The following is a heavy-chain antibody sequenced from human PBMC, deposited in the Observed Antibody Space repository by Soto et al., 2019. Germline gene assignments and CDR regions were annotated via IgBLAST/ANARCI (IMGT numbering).Heavy chain of an antibody. CDR2: INHMGSL. Sequence: NPSETLSLTCTVTGGSMTSGDQYWTWIRHRPGEGLEWFGYINHMGSLYYNPSLKSRVSMSVDTSKNQLSLNLSSVTAADTAVYYCPRELPQRQGRNMDVWGQGTTVTV. D-gene: IGHD1-1*01. CDR3: PRELPQRQGRNMDV. J-gene: IGHJ6*02. V-gene: IGHV4-31*03. CDR1: GGSMTSGDQY.